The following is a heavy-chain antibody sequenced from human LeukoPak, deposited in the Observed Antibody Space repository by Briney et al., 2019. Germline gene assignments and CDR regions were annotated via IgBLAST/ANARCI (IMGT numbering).Heavy chain of an antibody. J-gene: IGHJ4*02. CDR2: IYYSGST. CDR3: ARGGGVAGTPYNPYDY. V-gene: IGHV4-61*08. CDR1: GGSISSGGYY. Sequence: SETLSLTCTVSGGSISSGGYYWSWIRQPPGKGLEWIGYIYYSGSTNYNPSLKSRVTISVDTSKNQFSLKLSSVTAADTAVYYCARGGGVAGTPYNPYDYWGQGTLVTVSS. D-gene: IGHD6-19*01.